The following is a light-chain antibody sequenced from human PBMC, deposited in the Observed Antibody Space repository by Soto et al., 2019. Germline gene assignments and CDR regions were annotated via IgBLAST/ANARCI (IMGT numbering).Light chain of an antibody. CDR3: SSYTSSSTHV. CDR1: SSDFGDYTF. V-gene: IGLV2-14*03. CDR2: DVS. Sequence: QSVLTQPASVSGSPGQSITISCTGTSSDFGDYTFVSWYQQHPDKVPKLMIFDVSRRPSGVSDRFSGSKSGNTASLTISGLQPEDEADYYCSSYTSSSTHVFGSGTKLTVL. J-gene: IGLJ1*01.